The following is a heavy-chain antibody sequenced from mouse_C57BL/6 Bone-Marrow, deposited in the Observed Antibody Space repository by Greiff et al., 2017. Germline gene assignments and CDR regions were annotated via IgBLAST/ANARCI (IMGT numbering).Heavy chain of an antibody. CDR3: ARSLITTVVATDY. V-gene: IGHV1-52*01. D-gene: IGHD1-1*01. Sequence: QVHLKQPGAELVRPGSSVKLSCKASGYTFTSYWMHWVKQRPIQGLEWIGNIDPSDSETHYNQKFKDKATLTVDKSSSTAYMQLSSLTSEDSAVYYCARSLITTVVATDYWGQGTTLTVSS. J-gene: IGHJ2*01. CDR2: IDPSDSET. CDR1: GYTFTSYW.